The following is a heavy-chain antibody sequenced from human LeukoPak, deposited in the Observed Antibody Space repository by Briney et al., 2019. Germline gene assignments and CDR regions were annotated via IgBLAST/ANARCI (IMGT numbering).Heavy chain of an antibody. CDR1: GGTFSSYA. Sequence: ASVKVSCKASGGTFSSYAISWVRQAPGQGLEWMGWMNPNSGNTGYAQKFQGRVTITRNTSISTAYMELSSLRSEDTAVYYCARAPMYSSSCVDYWGQGTLVTVSS. J-gene: IGHJ4*02. CDR3: ARAPMYSSSCVDY. D-gene: IGHD6-13*01. CDR2: MNPNSGNT. V-gene: IGHV1-8*03.